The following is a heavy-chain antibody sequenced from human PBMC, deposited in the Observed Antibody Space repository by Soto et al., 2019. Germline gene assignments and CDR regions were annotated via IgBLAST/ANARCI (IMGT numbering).Heavy chain of an antibody. CDR1: GGTFSSYA. V-gene: IGHV1-69*13. CDR3: ARSTYYYDSSGYPHDWFDP. Sequence: SVKVSCKASGGTFSSYAISWVRQAPGQGLEWMGGIIPIFGTANYAQKFQGRVTITADESTSTAYMELSSLRSEDTAVYYCARSTYYYDSSGYPHDWFDPWGQGTLVTVSS. J-gene: IGHJ5*02. D-gene: IGHD3-22*01. CDR2: IIPIFGTA.